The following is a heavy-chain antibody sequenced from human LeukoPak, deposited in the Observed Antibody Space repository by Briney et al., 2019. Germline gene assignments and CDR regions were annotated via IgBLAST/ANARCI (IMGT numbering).Heavy chain of an antibody. CDR3: AREGNRIQLWLANDY. J-gene: IGHJ4*02. D-gene: IGHD5-18*01. CDR2: ISSSSSTI. V-gene: IGHV3-48*01. CDR1: GFTFSSYS. Sequence: GGSLRLSCAASGFTFSSYSMNWVRQAPGKGLEWVSYISSSSSTIYYADSVKGRFTISRDNAKNSLYLQMNSLRAEDTAVYYCAREGNRIQLWLANDYWGQGTLVTVSS.